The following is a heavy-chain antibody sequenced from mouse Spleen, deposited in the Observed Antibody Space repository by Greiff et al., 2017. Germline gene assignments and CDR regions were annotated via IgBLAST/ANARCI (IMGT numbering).Heavy chain of an antibody. CDR2: IDPSDSYT. J-gene: IGHJ3*01. Sequence: LQQPGAELVMPGASVKLSCKASGYTFTSYWMHWVKQRPGQGLEWIGEIDPSDSYTNYNQKFKGKATLTVDKSSSTAYMQLSSLTSEDSAVYYCARPGSYWGQGTLVTVSA. CDR1: GYTFTSYW. V-gene: IGHV1-69*01. CDR3: ARPGSY. D-gene: IGHD2-2*01.